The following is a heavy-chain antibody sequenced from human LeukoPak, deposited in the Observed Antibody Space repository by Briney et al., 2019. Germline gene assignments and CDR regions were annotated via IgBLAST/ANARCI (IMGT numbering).Heavy chain of an antibody. D-gene: IGHD5-18*01. Sequence: PGGSLRLSCAASGFTFSSYSMNWVRQAPGKGLEWVSSISSSSSYIYYADSVKGRFTISRDNAKNSLYLQMNSLRAEDTAVYYCARVGYSYGQDYYYYYYMDVWGKGTTVTISS. J-gene: IGHJ6*03. CDR2: ISSSSSYI. V-gene: IGHV3-21*01. CDR3: ARVGYSYGQDYYYYYYMDV. CDR1: GFTFSSYS.